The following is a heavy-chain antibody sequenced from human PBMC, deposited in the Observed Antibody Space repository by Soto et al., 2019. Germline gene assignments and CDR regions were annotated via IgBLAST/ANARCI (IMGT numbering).Heavy chain of an antibody. V-gene: IGHV4-34*01. Sequence: SETLSLTCAVYGGSFSGYYWSWIRQPPGKGLEWIGEINHSGSTNYNPSLKSRVTISVDTSKNQFSLKLSSVTAADTAVYYCARVASGYLGAFDIWGQGTMVTVS. J-gene: IGHJ3*02. CDR3: ARVASGYLGAFDI. CDR2: INHSGST. CDR1: GGSFSGYY. D-gene: IGHD5-12*01.